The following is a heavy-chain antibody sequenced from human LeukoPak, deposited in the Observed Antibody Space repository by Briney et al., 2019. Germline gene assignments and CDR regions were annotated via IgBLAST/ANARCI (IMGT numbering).Heavy chain of an antibody. CDR3: ARDLGSGSSSWRYFDY. CDR2: IYASGST. J-gene: IGHJ4*02. CDR1: GGSISSYY. D-gene: IGHD6-13*01. V-gene: IGHV4-4*07. Sequence: SETLSLTCTVSGGSISSYYWTWIRQPAGRGLEWIGRIYASGSTNYNPSLKSRVTMSVDTSKNQFSLKLSSVTAADTAVYYCARDLGSGSSSWRYFDYWGQGTLVTVSS.